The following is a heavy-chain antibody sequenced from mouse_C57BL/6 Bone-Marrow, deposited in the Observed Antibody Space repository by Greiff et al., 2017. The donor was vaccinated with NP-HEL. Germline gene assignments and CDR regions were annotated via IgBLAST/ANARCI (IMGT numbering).Heavy chain of an antibody. Sequence: QVQLQQSGAELARPGASVKLSCKASGYTFTSYGISWVKQRTGQGLEWIGEIYPRSGNTYYNEKFKGKATLTAHKSSSTAYMELRSLTSEDSAVYFCAREFYYGYDVDYWGQGTTLTVSS. CDR2: IYPRSGNT. D-gene: IGHD2-2*01. CDR3: AREFYYGYDVDY. V-gene: IGHV1-81*01. CDR1: GYTFTSYG. J-gene: IGHJ2*01.